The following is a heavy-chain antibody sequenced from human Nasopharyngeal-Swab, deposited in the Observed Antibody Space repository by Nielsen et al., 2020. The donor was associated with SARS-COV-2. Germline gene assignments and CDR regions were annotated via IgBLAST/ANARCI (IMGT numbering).Heavy chain of an antibody. Sequence: VRQPPGKGLEYVSAISSSGGSTYYADSVRGRFTISRDNSKNTLYLQMSSLRAEDTAVYYCVKGLSITGTKRFDYWGQGTLVTVSS. CDR3: VKGLSITGTKRFDY. D-gene: IGHD1-20*01. V-gene: IGHV3-64D*08. CDR2: ISSSGGST. J-gene: IGHJ4*02.